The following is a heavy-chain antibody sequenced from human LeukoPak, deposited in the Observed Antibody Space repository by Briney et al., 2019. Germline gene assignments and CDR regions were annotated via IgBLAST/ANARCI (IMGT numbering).Heavy chain of an antibody. Sequence: GGSLRLSCAASGFTFRAYAMHWVRQAPGKGLEWLAVISNDGTIQYYADSVKGRFTISRDNSRNIMNLQTDSLRPEDTAVYYCAKAGAVVVVAAKYFDYWGQGTLVTVPS. J-gene: IGHJ4*02. V-gene: IGHV3-30*04. CDR2: ISNDGTIQ. CDR1: GFTFRAYA. CDR3: AKAGAVVVVAAKYFDY. D-gene: IGHD2-15*01.